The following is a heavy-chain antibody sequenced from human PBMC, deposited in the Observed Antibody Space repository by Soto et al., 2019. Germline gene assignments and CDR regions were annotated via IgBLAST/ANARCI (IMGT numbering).Heavy chain of an antibody. D-gene: IGHD3-16*02. CDR3: ARVGSMITCAGVIAPYYYGMDV. Sequence: GASVKVSCKASGGTVSSYAISWVRQAPGQGLEWMGGIIPIFGTANYAQKFQGRVTITADESTSTAYMELRSLRSEDTAVYYCARVGSMITCAGVIAPYYYGMDVCGQGTTVTVSS. J-gene: IGHJ6*02. CDR2: IIPIFGTA. CDR1: GGTVSSYA. V-gene: IGHV1-69*13.